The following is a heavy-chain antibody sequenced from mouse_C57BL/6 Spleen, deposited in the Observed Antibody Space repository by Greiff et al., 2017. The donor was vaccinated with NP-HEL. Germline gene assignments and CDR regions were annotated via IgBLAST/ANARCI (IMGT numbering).Heavy chain of an antibody. CDR1: GYTFTSYW. V-gene: IGHV1-61*01. CDR2: IYPSDSET. CDR3: ARFSRYYCDY. Sequence: VQLQQPGAELVRPGSSVKLSCKASGYTFTSYWMDWVKQRPGQGLEWIGNIYPSDSETHYNQKFKDKATLTVDKSSSTAHMQLSSLTSEDSAVYYCARFSRYYCDYWGQGTTLTVSS. J-gene: IGHJ2*01.